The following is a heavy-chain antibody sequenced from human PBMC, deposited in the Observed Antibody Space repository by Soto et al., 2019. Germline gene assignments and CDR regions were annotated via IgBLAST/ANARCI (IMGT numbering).Heavy chain of an antibody. CDR1: GGSFSGYY. CDR3: ARGREVGVYYDFWSGYYEYYYYGMDV. J-gene: IGHJ6*02. D-gene: IGHD3-3*01. CDR2: INHSGST. Sequence: SETLSLTCAVYGGSFSGYYWSWIRQPPGKGLEWIGEINHSGSTNYNPSLKSRVTISVDTSKNQFSLKLSSVTAADTAVYYCARGREVGVYYDFWSGYYEYYYYGMDVWGQGTTVTVSS. V-gene: IGHV4-34*01.